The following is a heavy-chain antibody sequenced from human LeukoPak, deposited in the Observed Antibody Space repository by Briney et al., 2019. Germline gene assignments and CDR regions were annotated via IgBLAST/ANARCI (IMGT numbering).Heavy chain of an antibody. D-gene: IGHD2-15*01. CDR2: INHSGST. Sequence: PSETLSLTCAVYGGSFSGYYWSWIRQPPGKGLEWIGEINHSGSTNYNPSLKSRVTISVDTSNNQFSLRLGSVTAADTAVYHCARHCCSGPAKRVFDIWGQGTMVTVSS. CDR3: ARHCCSGPAKRVFDI. J-gene: IGHJ3*02. V-gene: IGHV4-34*01. CDR1: GGSFSGYY.